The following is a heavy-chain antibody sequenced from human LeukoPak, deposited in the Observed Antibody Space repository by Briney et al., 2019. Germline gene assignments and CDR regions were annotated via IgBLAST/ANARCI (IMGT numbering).Heavy chain of an antibody. CDR3: ARLFLYAVTGTGRIDWYFDL. Sequence: GGSLRLSCAVSGFTFNSHSMNWVRQAPGKGLEWLSHISSSSNIIYYADSVKGRFTISRDNAKNSLYLQMNSLRAEDTAVYYCARLFLYAVTGTGRIDWYFDLWGRGTLVTVSS. D-gene: IGHD6-19*01. J-gene: IGHJ2*01. CDR1: GFTFNSHS. V-gene: IGHV3-48*04. CDR2: ISSSSNII.